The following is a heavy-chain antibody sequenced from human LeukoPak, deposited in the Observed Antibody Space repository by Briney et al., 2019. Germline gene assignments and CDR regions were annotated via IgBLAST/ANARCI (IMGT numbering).Heavy chain of an antibody. D-gene: IGHD5-12*01. J-gene: IGHJ4*02. CDR3: AISDIVATFG. CDR1: GFTFDDYA. CDR2: ISWNSGSI. V-gene: IGHV3-9*01. Sequence: GRSLRLSCAASGFTFDDYAMHWVRQAPGKGLEWVSGISWNSGSIGYADSVKGRFTISRDNSKNTLYLQMNSLRAEDTAVYYCAISDIVATFGWGQGTLVTVSS.